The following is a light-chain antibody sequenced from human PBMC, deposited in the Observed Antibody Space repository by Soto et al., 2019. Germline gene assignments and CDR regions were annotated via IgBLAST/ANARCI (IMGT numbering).Light chain of an antibody. J-gene: IGKJ1*01. V-gene: IGKV3-20*01. Sequence: EIVLTQSPATLSLSPGERATLSCRASQSVGSYLAWHQQKPGQAPRLLIYGASSRATGIPDRFSGSGSGTDFTLTISRLEPEDFAVYYCQQYGSSPRTFGQGTKVDIK. CDR2: GAS. CDR3: QQYGSSPRT. CDR1: QSVGSY.